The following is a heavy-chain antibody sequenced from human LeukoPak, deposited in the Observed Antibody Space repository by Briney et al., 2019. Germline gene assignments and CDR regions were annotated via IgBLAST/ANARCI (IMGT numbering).Heavy chain of an antibody. J-gene: IGHJ5*02. CDR2: ISYDGSTK. Sequence: GRSLRLSCAASGFTFKNYGMHWVRQAPGKGLDWVAVISYDGSTKYYADSVKGRFTISRDNSKNTLSLQMNSLRTGDTAVYYCAKDGGAVAGSHSNWFDPWGQGTLVTVSS. CDR3: AKDGGAVAGSHSNWFDP. CDR1: GFTFKNYG. D-gene: IGHD6-19*01. V-gene: IGHV3-30*18.